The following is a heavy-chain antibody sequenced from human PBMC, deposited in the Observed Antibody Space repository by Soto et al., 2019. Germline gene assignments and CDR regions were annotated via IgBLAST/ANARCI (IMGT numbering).Heavy chain of an antibody. CDR3: ARGNYDRSGYLDY. CDR1: GFTFSSYG. V-gene: IGHV3-33*01. D-gene: IGHD3-22*01. J-gene: IGHJ4*02. Sequence: GGSLRLSCAASGFTFSSYGMHWVRQAPGKGLEWVAVIWYDGSNKYYADSVKGRFTISRDNSKNTLYLQMNSLRAEDTAVYYCARGNYDRSGYLDYWGQGTLVTVSS. CDR2: IWYDGSNK.